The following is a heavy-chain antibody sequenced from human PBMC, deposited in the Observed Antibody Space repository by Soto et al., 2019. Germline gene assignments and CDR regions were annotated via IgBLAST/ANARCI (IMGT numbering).Heavy chain of an antibody. CDR2: FSYGGSA. D-gene: IGHD1-26*01. V-gene: IGHV4-39*01. CDR3: ARHKGGFYPPFDY. Sequence: PSETLSLTCTVSSGSISTDYYWGWIHLPPGKGLEWIGSFSYGGSAYYNPSLKSRVSISVDTTKNQFSLRLNSLTAADTSVYYCARHKGGFYPPFDYWGQGALVTVSS. J-gene: IGHJ4*02. CDR1: SGSISTDYY.